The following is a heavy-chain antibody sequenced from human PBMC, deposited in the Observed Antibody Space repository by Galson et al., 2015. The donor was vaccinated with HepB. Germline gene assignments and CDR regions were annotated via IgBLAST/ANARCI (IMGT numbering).Heavy chain of an antibody. J-gene: IGHJ5*02. Sequence: TLSLTCTVSGGSISSGDYYWSWVRQPPGKGLEWIGYIYYSGSTYYNPSLKSRVTISVDTSKNQFSLKLSSVTAADTAVYYCASTGRAGSGSHGSSWYVLWFDPWGQGTLVTVSS. CDR3: ASTGRAGSGSHGSSWYVLWFDP. CDR2: IYYSGST. V-gene: IGHV4-30-4*01. D-gene: IGHD6-13*01. CDR1: GGSISSGDYY.